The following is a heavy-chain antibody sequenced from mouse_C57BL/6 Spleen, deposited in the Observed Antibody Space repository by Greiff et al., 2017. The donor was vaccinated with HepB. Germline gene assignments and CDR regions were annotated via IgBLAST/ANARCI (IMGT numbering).Heavy chain of an antibody. V-gene: IGHV3-6*01. CDR1: GYSITSGYY. D-gene: IGHD2-4*01. Sequence: EVKLVESGPGLVKPSQSLSLTCSVTGYSITSGYYWNWIRQFPGNKLEWMGYISYDGSNNYNPSLKNRISITRDTSKNQFFLKLNSVTTEDTATYYRAIDYDGYYFDYWGQGTTLTVSS. CDR2: ISYDGSN. CDR3: AIDYDGYYFDY. J-gene: IGHJ2*01.